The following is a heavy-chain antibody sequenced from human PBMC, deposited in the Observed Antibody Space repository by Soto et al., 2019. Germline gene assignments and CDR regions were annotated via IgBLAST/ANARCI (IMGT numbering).Heavy chain of an antibody. Sequence: QITLNESGPTVVKPAETLTPTCTFSGFSLTTSGVGVGWIRQSPGKAPEWLALIYWDDDKRYSASLKSRLTITKDTSKNQVVLTMASVDPADTATYYCAHRILRTVFGLVTTTAIYFDFWGQGTPVVVSS. CDR3: AHRILRTVFGLVTTTAIYFDF. V-gene: IGHV2-5*02. CDR1: GFSLTTSGVG. J-gene: IGHJ4*02. CDR2: IYWDDDK. D-gene: IGHD3-3*01.